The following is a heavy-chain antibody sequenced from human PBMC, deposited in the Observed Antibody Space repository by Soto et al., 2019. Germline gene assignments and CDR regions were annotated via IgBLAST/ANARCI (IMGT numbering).Heavy chain of an antibody. CDR1: GGTFRNSA. J-gene: IGHJ6*02. V-gene: IGHV1-69*12. CDR2: IMPIFRTP. D-gene: IGHD1-1*01. Sequence: QVQLEQSGAEVKKPGSSVKVSCKASGGTFRNSAISWVRQAPGHGLEWMGGIMPIFRTPDYAQKFQGRVTITADESTSIAYMELSGLRSDDTAVYYCARDNDRPQLGGNYYYILDVWGQGTTVTVSS. CDR3: ARDNDRPQLGGNYYYILDV.